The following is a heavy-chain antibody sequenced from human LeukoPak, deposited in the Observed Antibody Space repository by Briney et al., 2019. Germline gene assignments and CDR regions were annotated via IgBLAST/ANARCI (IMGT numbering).Heavy chain of an antibody. CDR3: ARVIRTSTYYFDY. V-gene: IGHV1-3*01. J-gene: IGHJ4*02. Sequence: ASVKVSCKASGYTFTSYAMHWVRQAPRQRLEWMGWINAGNGNTKYSQKFQGRVTITRDTSASTAYMELSSLRSEDTAVYYCARVIRTSTYYFDYWGQGTLVTVSS. CDR2: INAGNGNT. D-gene: IGHD3-16*01. CDR1: GYTFTSYA.